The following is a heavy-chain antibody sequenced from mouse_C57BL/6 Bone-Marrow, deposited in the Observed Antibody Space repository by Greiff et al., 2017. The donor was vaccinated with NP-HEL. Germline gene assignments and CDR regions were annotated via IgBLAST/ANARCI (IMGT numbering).Heavy chain of an antibody. CDR3: AKEGTDYYGSSYDY. Sequence: QVQLKQPGTELVKPGASVKLSCKASGYTFTSYWMHWVKQRPGQGLEWIGNINPSNGGTNYNEKFKSKATLTVDKSSSTAYMQLSSLTSEDSAVYYCAKEGTDYYGSSYDYWGQGTTLTVSS. D-gene: IGHD1-1*01. CDR1: GYTFTSYW. V-gene: IGHV1-53*01. J-gene: IGHJ2*01. CDR2: INPSNGGT.